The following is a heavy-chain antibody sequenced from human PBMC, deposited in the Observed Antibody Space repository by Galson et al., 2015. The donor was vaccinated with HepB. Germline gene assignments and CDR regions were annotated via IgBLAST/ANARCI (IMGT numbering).Heavy chain of an antibody. CDR2: ISSSSTI. Sequence: SLRLSCAASGFTFSSYSMNWVRQAPGKGLEWVSYISSSSTIYYADSVKGRSTISRDNAKNSLYLQMNSLRAEDTAVYYCARDTSYCTGGVCYPYYFDYWGQGTLVTVSS. CDR3: ARDTSYCTGGVCYPYYFDY. J-gene: IGHJ4*02. D-gene: IGHD2-8*02. CDR1: GFTFSSYS. V-gene: IGHV3-48*01.